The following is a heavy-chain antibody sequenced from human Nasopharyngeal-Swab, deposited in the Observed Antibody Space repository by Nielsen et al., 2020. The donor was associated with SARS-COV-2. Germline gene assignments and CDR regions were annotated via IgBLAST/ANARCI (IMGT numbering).Heavy chain of an antibody. CDR2: IYYSGST. J-gene: IGHJ4*02. V-gene: IGHV4-39*01. D-gene: IGHD3-9*01. CDR1: GGSISSSSYY. Sequence: SETPSLTCTVSGGSISSSSYYWGWIRQPPGKGLEWIGSIYYSGSTYYNPSLKSRVTISVDTSKNQFPLKLSSVTAADTAVYYCARQHRSQYYDILTGYYEDYYFDYWGQGTLVTVSS. CDR3: ARQHRSQYYDILTGYYEDYYFDY.